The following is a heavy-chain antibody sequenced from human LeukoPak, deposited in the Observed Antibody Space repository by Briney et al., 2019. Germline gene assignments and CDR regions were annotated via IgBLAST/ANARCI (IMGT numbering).Heavy chain of an antibody. J-gene: IGHJ4*02. D-gene: IGHD6-19*01. CDR1: GFTFRKYW. V-gene: IGHV3-7*03. CDR2: IAANGNDK. Sequence: GGSLRLSCAASGFTFRKYWMAWVRQAPGRGLEWVATIAANGNDKDYEDALQGRFTISRDNARNSLSLRIDSLRAEDTAVYYCASIAVAGTSNPHFDYWGQGTLVTVSS. CDR3: ASIAVAGTSNPHFDY.